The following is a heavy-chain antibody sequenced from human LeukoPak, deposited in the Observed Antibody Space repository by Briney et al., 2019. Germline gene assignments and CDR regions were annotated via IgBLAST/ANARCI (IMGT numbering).Heavy chain of an antibody. V-gene: IGHV1-69*02. CDR2: IIPLLGVP. J-gene: IGHJ4*02. Sequence: SVKVSCKASGGTFSSYTISWVRQAPGQGLEWMGRIIPLLGVPNYAQKFQGRVTITADKSTSTAYMELSSLRSEDTAVYYCARGLTGYYDFWSGYYLDYWGQGALVTVSS. D-gene: IGHD3-3*01. CDR3: ARGLTGYYDFWSGYYLDY. CDR1: GGTFSSYT.